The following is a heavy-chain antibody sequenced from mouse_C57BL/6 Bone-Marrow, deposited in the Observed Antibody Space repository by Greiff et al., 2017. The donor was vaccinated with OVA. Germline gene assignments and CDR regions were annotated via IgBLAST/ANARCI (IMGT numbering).Heavy chain of an antibody. Sequence: VQRVESGPELVKPGASVKLSCKASGYTFTSYDINWVKQRPGQGLGWIGWIYPRDGSTKYNEKFKGKATLTVDTSSSTAYMELHSLTSEDSAVYFCAASIYYDYGGAWFAYWGQGTLVTVSA. V-gene: IGHV1-85*01. D-gene: IGHD2-4*01. CDR1: GYTFTSYD. J-gene: IGHJ3*01. CDR2: IYPRDGST. CDR3: AASIYYDYGGAWFAY.